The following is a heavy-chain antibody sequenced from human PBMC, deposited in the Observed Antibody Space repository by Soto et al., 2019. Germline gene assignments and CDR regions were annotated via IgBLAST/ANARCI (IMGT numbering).Heavy chain of an antibody. CDR2: IIPIFGTA. Sequence: SVKVSCKASGGTFSSYAISWVRQAPGQGLEWMGGIIPIFGTANYAQKFQGRVTITADESTSTAYMELSSLRSEDTAVYYCASGTYYDFWSGYPQAPDYYYYGMDVWGQGTTVTVSS. CDR3: ASGTYYDFWSGYPQAPDYYYYGMDV. D-gene: IGHD3-3*01. CDR1: GGTFSSYA. J-gene: IGHJ6*02. V-gene: IGHV1-69*13.